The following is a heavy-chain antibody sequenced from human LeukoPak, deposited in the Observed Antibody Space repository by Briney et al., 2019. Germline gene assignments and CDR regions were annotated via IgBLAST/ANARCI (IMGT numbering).Heavy chain of an antibody. CDR1: GGSFSGYY. CDR2: INHSGST. J-gene: IGHJ5*02. CDR3: ARKASGYDYSWFDP. V-gene: IGHV4-34*01. D-gene: IGHD5-12*01. Sequence: KPSETLSLTCAVYGGSFSGYYWSWIRQPPGKGLEWIGEINHSGSTNYNPSLKSRVTISVDTSKNQFSLKLSSVTAADTAVYYCARKASGYDYSWFDPRGQGTLVTVSS.